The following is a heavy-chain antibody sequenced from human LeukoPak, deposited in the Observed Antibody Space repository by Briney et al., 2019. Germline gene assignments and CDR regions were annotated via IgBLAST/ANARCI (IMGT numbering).Heavy chain of an antibody. J-gene: IGHJ4*02. D-gene: IGHD4/OR15-4a*01. CDR2: IYSDNT. CDR1: GFTVSSNS. Sequence: GGSLRLSCTVSGFTVSSNSMSWVRQAPGKGLEWVTFIYSDNTHYSDSVKGRFTVSRDNSKNTLYLQMNSLRAEDTAVYYCARRAGAYSHPYDYWGQGTLVTVSS. V-gene: IGHV3-53*01. CDR3: ARRAGAYSHPYDY.